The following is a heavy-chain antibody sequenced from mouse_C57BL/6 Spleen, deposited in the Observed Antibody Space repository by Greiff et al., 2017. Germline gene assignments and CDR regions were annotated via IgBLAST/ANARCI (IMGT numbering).Heavy chain of an antibody. CDR3: ARGGSSGYYYAMDY. D-gene: IGHD3-2*02. Sequence: QVQLQQPGAELVMPGASVKLSCKASGYTFTSYWMHWVKQRPGQGLEWIGEIDPSDSYTNYNQKFKGKSILTVDKSSSTAYMQLSSLTSEDSAVYYCARGGSSGYYYAMDYWGQGTSVTVSS. J-gene: IGHJ4*01. V-gene: IGHV1-69*01. CDR2: IDPSDSYT. CDR1: GYTFTSYW.